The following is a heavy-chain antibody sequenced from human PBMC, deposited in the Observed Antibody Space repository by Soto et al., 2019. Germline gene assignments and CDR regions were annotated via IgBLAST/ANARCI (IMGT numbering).Heavy chain of an antibody. V-gene: IGHV5-10-1*01. CDR1: GYSFTSYW. CDR2: IDPSDSDT. J-gene: IGHJ4*02. Sequence: EVQLVQSGAEVKKPGESLRISCKGSGYSFTSYWISWVRQMPGKGLEWMGRIDPSDSDTNYSPSFQGHVTISADKSISTAYLQRSSLKASDTAMYYCARLQPAAGDNDLTFDYWGQGTLVTVSS. D-gene: IGHD6-13*01. CDR3: ARLQPAAGDNDLTFDY.